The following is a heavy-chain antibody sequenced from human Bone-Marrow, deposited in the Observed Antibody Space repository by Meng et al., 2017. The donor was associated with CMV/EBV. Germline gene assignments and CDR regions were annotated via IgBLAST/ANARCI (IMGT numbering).Heavy chain of an antibody. D-gene: IGHD3-3*01. CDR2: IYYSGST. Sequence: SQTLSLTCTVSGGSVSSGSYYWSWIRQPPGKGLEWIGYIYYSGSTNYNPSLKSRVTISVDTSKNQFSLKLSSVTAADTAVYYCARSPAAAYYDFWSGYYTGYDYFDYWGQGTLVTV. CDR1: GGSVSSGSYY. CDR3: ARSPAAAYYDFWSGYYTGYDYFDY. V-gene: IGHV4-61*01. J-gene: IGHJ4*02.